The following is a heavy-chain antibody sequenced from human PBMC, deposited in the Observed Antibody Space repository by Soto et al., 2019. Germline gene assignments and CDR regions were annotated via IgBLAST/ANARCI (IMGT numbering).Heavy chain of an antibody. CDR3: AKVTLTPYYFDS. Sequence: GGSLILSCAASGFNFMNYSMNWVRQAPGKGLEWVSTISGSGDYTSYADSVKGRFIISRDNSKNTLFLQMNSLRAEDTAVYYCAKVTLTPYYFDSWGQATLVTVS. J-gene: IGHJ4*02. CDR2: ISGSGDYT. D-gene: IGHD7-27*01. V-gene: IGHV3-23*01. CDR1: GFNFMNYS.